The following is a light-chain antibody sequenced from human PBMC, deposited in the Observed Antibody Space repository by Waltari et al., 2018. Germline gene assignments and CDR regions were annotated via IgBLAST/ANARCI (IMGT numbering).Light chain of an antibody. CDR3: QVWDSGSAV. CDR1: NVGSNN. Sequence: SYVLTQPPSVSVAPGQTARITCGGNNVGSNNLHWYQQKPGQAPILGIYYDSDRPSGIPERFSGSNSGNTATLTISRVEVGDEADYYCQVWDSGSAVFGGGTKLTVL. J-gene: IGLJ3*02. V-gene: IGLV3-21*04. CDR2: YDS.